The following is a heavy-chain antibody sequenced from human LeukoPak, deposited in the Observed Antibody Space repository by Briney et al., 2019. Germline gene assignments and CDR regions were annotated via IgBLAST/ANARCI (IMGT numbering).Heavy chain of an antibody. D-gene: IGHD2-2*01. V-gene: IGHV4-59*01. CDR3: ARSRLGWFDP. CDR1: GGSISSYY. CDR2: IYYSGST. Sequence: SETLSLTCTVSGGSISSYYWSWIRQPPGKGLEWIGYIYYSGSTNYNPSLKSRATISVDTSKNQFSLKLSSVTAADTAVYYCARSRLGWFDPWGQGTLVTVSS. J-gene: IGHJ5*02.